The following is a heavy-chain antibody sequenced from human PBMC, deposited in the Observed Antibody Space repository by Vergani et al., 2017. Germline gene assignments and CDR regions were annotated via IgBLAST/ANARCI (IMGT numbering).Heavy chain of an antibody. D-gene: IGHD2-2*01. Sequence: EVQLLESGGGLVQPGGSLRLSCAASGFTFSSYAMSWVRQVPGKGLEWVSGISGSGGNTYYANSVKGRFIISRANSKNTLYLQMNSMRADDTAVDYCAKGVYGISTSCYEGRGYYYGMGVWGQGTTVTFSS. J-gene: IGHJ6*02. CDR3: AKGVYGISTSCYEGRGYYYGMGV. V-gene: IGHV3-23*01. CDR2: ISGSGGNT. CDR1: GFTFSSYA.